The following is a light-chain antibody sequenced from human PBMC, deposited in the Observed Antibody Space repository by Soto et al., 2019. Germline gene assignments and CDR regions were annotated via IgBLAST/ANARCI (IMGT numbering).Light chain of an antibody. Sequence: DIVMTQSPLSLPVTPGEPASISCTSSQSLLQSTGANYLNWYVQKPGQSPQLLIIYASTRASGVPDRFSGSGSGTDFTLRISRVEAEDVGIYYYMQALQIPAFGQGTKVEIK. J-gene: IGKJ1*01. V-gene: IGKV2-28*01. CDR3: MQALQIPA. CDR2: YAS. CDR1: QSLLQSTGANY.